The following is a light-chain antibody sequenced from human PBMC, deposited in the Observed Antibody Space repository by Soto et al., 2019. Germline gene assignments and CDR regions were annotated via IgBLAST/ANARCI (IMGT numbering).Light chain of an antibody. CDR3: CSYAGGTSVV. J-gene: IGLJ2*01. CDR1: SSDVGRYHL. V-gene: IGLV2-23*01. CDR2: EDT. Sequence: QSALTQPASVSGSPGQSITISCTGTSSDVGRYHLVSWYQQHPGKAPKLMIFEDTERPSGVSNRFSGSKSGNTASLTISGLQTEDEAVYYCCSYAGGTSVVFGGGTKLTVL.